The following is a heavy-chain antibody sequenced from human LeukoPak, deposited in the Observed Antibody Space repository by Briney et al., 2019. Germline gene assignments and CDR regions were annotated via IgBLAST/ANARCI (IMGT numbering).Heavy chain of an antibody. Sequence: PSETLSLTCTVSGGPISSSSYYWGWIRQPPGKGLEWIGSIYYSGSTYYNPSLKSRVTISVDTSKNQFSLKLSSVTAADTAVYYCARRESGYRIDYWGQGTLVTVSS. J-gene: IGHJ4*02. D-gene: IGHD3-22*01. CDR2: IYYSGST. CDR3: ARRESGYRIDY. CDR1: GGPISSSSYY. V-gene: IGHV4-39*01.